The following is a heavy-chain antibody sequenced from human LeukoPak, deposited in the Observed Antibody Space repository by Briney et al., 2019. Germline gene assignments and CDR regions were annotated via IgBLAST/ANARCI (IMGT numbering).Heavy chain of an antibody. CDR3: ARKWLDDSNDYYYYGMDV. Sequence: ASVKVSCKASGGTFSSYAFSWVRQAPGQGLEWMGGIITIFGTANYAQKFQGRVTITADESTSTAYMELSSLRSEDTAVYYCARKWLDDSNDYYYYGMDVWGQGTTVTVSS. CDR1: GGTFSSYA. J-gene: IGHJ6*02. V-gene: IGHV1-69*01. D-gene: IGHD6-19*01. CDR2: IITIFGTA.